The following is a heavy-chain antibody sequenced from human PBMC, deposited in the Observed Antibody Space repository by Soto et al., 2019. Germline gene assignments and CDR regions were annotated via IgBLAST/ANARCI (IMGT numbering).Heavy chain of an antibody. CDR1: GFSLSTSGVG. CDR2: IYWNDDR. Sequence: SGPTLVNPTQTLTLTCTFSGFSLSTSGVGVGWIRQPPGKTLEWLGLIYWNDDRRYSPSLKTRLTITKDTSKNQVVLTVTNMDPVDTATYYCARLPRPHYGMDVWGQGTTVTVSS. J-gene: IGHJ6*02. V-gene: IGHV2-5*01. D-gene: IGHD2-15*01. CDR3: ARLPRPHYGMDV.